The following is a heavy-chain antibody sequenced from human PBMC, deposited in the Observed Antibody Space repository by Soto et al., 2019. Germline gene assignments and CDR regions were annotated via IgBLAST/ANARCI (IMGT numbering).Heavy chain of an antibody. D-gene: IGHD3-9*01. CDR3: ARVLGRYSYGMDV. CDR2: IIPIFGTA. V-gene: IGHV1-69*06. CDR1: GGTFSSYA. Sequence: GASVKVSCKASGGTFSSYAISWVRQAPGQGLEWMGGIIPIFGTANYAQKFQGRVTITADTSTSTVYMELSSLRSENTAVYYCARVLGRYSYGMDVWGQGTTVTVSS. J-gene: IGHJ6*02.